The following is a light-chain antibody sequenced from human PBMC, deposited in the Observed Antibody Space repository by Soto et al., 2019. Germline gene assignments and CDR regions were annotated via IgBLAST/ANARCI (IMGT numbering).Light chain of an antibody. CDR1: TSDVGGYKY. V-gene: IGLV2-14*01. J-gene: IGLJ2*01. CDR2: EVT. CDR3: SSYTSSSTLV. Sequence: QSALTQPASETGSPGQSITISCTGTTSDVGGYKYVSWYQQHPGKAPKLMIYEVTNRPSGISNRFSGSKSGNTASLTISGLQAEDEADYYCSSYTSSSTLVFGGGTKLTVL.